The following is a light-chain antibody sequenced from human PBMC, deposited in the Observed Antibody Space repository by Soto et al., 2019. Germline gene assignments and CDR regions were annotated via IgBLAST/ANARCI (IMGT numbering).Light chain of an antibody. V-gene: IGLV2-14*01. J-gene: IGLJ1*01. CDR3: SSYTNINTRACV. CDR2: EVT. CDR1: SGDIGSYNR. Sequence: QSALTQPASVSGSPGQSITSSCTGTSGDIGSYNRVSWYQQHPGKAPKLIIYEVTDRPSGVSNRFSGSKSGNTASLTISGLQAEDEAEYSCSSYTNINTRACVFGTGTKLTVL.